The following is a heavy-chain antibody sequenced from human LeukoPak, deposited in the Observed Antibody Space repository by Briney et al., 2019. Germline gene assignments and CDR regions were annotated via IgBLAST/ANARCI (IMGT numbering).Heavy chain of an antibody. CDR2: INPNSGGT. CDR1: GYTFTGYY. J-gene: IGHJ4*02. CDR3: ASTQTLVGATTD. D-gene: IGHD1-26*01. Sequence: ASVKVSCKASGYTFTGYYMHWVRQAPGQGLKWMGWINPNSGGTNYAQKFQGRVTMTRDTSISTAYMELSRLRSDDTAVYYCASTQTLVGATTDWGQGTLVTVSS. V-gene: IGHV1-2*02.